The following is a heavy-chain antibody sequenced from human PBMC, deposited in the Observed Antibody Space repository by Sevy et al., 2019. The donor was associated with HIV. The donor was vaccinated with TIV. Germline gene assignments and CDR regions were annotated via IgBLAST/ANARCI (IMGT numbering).Heavy chain of an antibody. Sequence: GGSLRLSCAASGFTFDDYTMHWVRQAPGKGLEWVSLISWDGGSTYYADSVKGRFNISRDNSKNSLYLQMHSLRTEDTAFYYCAKMARSWYYFDYRRQGTLVTVSS. CDR2: ISWDGGST. CDR1: GFTFDDYT. CDR3: AKMARSWYYFDY. V-gene: IGHV3-43*01. J-gene: IGHJ4*01. D-gene: IGHD2-15*01.